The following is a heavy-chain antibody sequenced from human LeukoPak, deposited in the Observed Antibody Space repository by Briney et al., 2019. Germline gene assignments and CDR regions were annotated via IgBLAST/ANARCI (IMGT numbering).Heavy chain of an antibody. CDR3: ARGASGGYFDWSKRYFDY. Sequence: ASVKVSCKASGYTFTSYDINWVRQATGQGLEWMGWMNPNSGNTGYAQKFQGRVTMTRNTSISTAYMELSSLRSEDTAVYYCARGASGGYFDWSKRYFDYWAQGTLVTVSS. D-gene: IGHD3-9*01. V-gene: IGHV1-8*01. CDR1: GYTFTSYD. J-gene: IGHJ4*02. CDR2: MNPNSGNT.